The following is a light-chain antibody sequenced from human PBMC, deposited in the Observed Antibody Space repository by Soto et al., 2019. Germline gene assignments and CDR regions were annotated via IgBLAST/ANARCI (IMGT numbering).Light chain of an antibody. J-gene: IGKJ4*01. CDR3: QQYASAPLT. Sequence: EIVLTQSPGTLSLSPGERATLSCRASQTVAKNYLAWYQQQPGQAPRLLIYDASTRATGIPDRFTGSGSATDFTLTINRLEPEDCAVYYCQQYASAPLTFGGGTKVEIK. CDR2: DAS. V-gene: IGKV3-20*01. CDR1: QTVAKNY.